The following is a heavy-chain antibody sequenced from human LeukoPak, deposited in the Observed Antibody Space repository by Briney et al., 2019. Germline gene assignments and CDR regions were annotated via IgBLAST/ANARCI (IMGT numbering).Heavy chain of an antibody. J-gene: IGHJ4*02. CDR1: GFTFSTYA. CDR2: IVGNGGGI. Sequence: GGSLRLSCAGSGFTFSTYAMNWVRQAPGKGLEWVSVIVGNGGGIDYADSVKGGFTISRDNSKNTLYLQMHSPRAEATAVYYCAKDRIPDGKYSIDFWGQGTLVIVSS. CDR3: AKDRIPDGKYSIDF. V-gene: IGHV3-23*01. D-gene: IGHD2-15*01.